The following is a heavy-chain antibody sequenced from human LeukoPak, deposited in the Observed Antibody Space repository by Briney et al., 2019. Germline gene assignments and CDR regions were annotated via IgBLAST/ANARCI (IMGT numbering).Heavy chain of an antibody. Sequence: GESLKISCKGSGHTFNNYWIAWVRQMPGKGLEWMGIIYPIDSETRYSPSFQGQVTFSADRSINTAYLQWNSLKASDTAMYYCARRSIGAPDYWGQGTLVTVSS. CDR3: ARRSIGAPDY. J-gene: IGHJ4*02. CDR1: GHTFNNYW. CDR2: IYPIDSET. D-gene: IGHD3-3*02. V-gene: IGHV5-51*01.